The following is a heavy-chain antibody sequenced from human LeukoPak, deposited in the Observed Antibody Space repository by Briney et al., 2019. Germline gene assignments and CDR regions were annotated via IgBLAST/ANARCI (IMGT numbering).Heavy chain of an antibody. D-gene: IGHD3/OR15-3a*01. J-gene: IGHJ4*02. Sequence: ASVKVSCKASGYSFTNYGFTWVRQAPGQGLEWMGWISAYNGNTSYAQNLQDRVTMTTDTSTSTAYMELRSLRSDDTALYYCARGTGPRTPFDYWGQGTLVTVSS. CDR2: ISAYNGNT. CDR1: GYSFTNYG. V-gene: IGHV1-18*01. CDR3: ARGTGPRTPFDY.